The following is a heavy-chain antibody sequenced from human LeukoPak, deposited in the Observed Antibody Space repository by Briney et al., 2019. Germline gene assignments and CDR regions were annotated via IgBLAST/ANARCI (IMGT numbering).Heavy chain of an antibody. J-gene: IGHJ5*02. V-gene: IGHV1-69*05. D-gene: IGHD5-24*01. Sequence: ASVKVSCNASGGTFSSHAISWVRQAPGQGLEWMGGIIPIFGTANYAQKFQGRVTITTDESTSTAYMELSSLRSEDTAVYYCARGSVEGWLQFGFSWFDPWGQGTLVTVCS. CDR2: IIPIFGTA. CDR3: ARGSVEGWLQFGFSWFDP. CDR1: GGTFSSHA.